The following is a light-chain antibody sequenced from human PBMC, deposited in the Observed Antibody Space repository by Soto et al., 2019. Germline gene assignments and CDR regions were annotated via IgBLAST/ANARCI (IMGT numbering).Light chain of an antibody. CDR1: SSDVGGYNY. Sequence: QSALTQPASVSGSPGQSITIPCTGTSSDVGGYNYVSWYQQHPGKAPKLMIYDVSNRPSGVSNRFSGSKSGNTASLTISGLQAEDEADYYCRSYTSSSTYVFGTGTKVTVL. V-gene: IGLV2-14*01. J-gene: IGLJ1*01. CDR3: RSYTSSSTYV. CDR2: DVS.